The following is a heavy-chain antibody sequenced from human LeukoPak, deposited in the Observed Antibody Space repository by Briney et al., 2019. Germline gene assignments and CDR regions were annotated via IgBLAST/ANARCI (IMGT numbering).Heavy chain of an antibody. D-gene: IGHD3-10*01. CDR3: AKDHEDYGSGSYYQFDY. CDR2: ISGSGGST. V-gene: IGHV3-23*01. Sequence: GGSLRLSCAASGFTFSSYAMRWVRQAPGKGLGWVSAISGSGGSTYYADSVKGRFTISRDNSKNTLYLQMNSLRAEDTAVYYCAKDHEDYGSGSYYQFDYWGQGTLVTVSS. J-gene: IGHJ4*02. CDR1: GFTFSSYA.